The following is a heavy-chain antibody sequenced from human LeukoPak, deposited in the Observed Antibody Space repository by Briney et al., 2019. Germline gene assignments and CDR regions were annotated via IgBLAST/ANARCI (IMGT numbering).Heavy chain of an antibody. Sequence: SETLSLTCAVYGGSSSGYYWSWIRQPPGKGLEWIGEINHSGSTNYNPSLKSRVTISVDTSKNQFSLKLSSVTAADTAVYYCARGRRTYYDSSGYYHPDYWGQGTLVTVSS. CDR2: INHSGST. J-gene: IGHJ4*02. D-gene: IGHD3-22*01. V-gene: IGHV4-34*01. CDR1: GGSSSGYY. CDR3: ARGRRTYYDSSGYYHPDY.